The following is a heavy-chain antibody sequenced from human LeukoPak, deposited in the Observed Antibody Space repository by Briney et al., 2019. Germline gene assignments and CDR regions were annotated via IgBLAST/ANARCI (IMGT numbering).Heavy chain of an antibody. CDR1: DYTFTSYA. V-gene: IGHV3-23*01. CDR2: ISGSGDST. CDR3: AKSGIHAPRNI. Sequence: SCKASDYTFTSYAMSWVRQAPGKGLECVSEISGSGDSTYYADSVKGRFTISRDNSKNTLYLQMNSLRAEDTAVYYCAKSGIHAPRNIWGQGTMVTVSS. J-gene: IGHJ3*02. D-gene: IGHD5-18*01.